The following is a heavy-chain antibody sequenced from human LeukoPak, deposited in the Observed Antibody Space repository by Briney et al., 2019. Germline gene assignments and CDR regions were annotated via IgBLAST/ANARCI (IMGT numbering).Heavy chain of an antibody. CDR2: INHSGST. D-gene: IGHD2-8*01. Sequence: SETLSLTCAVYGGSFSGYYWSWTRQPPGKGLEWIGEINHSGSTNYNPSLKSRVTISVDTSKNQFSLKLSSVTAADTAVYFCALAPNSNWFDFWGPGTLVTVSS. J-gene: IGHJ5*01. CDR1: GGSFSGYY. V-gene: IGHV4-34*01. CDR3: ALAPNSNWFDF.